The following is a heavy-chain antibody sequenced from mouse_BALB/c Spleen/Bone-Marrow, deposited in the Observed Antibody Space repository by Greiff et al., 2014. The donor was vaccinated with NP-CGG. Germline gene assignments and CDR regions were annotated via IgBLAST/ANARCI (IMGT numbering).Heavy chain of an antibody. J-gene: IGHJ1*01. V-gene: IGHV1-18*01. CDR1: GYTFTDYN. CDR2: INPNNGGT. CDR3: ARFYYYGSSYWYFDV. D-gene: IGHD1-1*01. Sequence: DVQLVESGPELVKPGASVKIPCKASGYTFTDYNMDWVKQSHGKSLEWIGDINPNNGGTIYNQKFKGKATLTVDKSSSTAYMELRSLTSEDTAVYYCARFYYYGSSYWYFDVWGAGTTVTVSS.